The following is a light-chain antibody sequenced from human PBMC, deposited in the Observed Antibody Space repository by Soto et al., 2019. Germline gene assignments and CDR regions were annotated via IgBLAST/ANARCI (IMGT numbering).Light chain of an antibody. CDR3: QKFDGYPLT. J-gene: IGKJ4*01. V-gene: IGKV1-9*01. Sequence: DIQLTQSPSFLSASVGDGVTITCRASQGINSHLAWFQQKPGKAPRLLIYSASTLQSGVPSRFSGSGSGTEFTLTIRSLQPEDFATYYCQKFDGYPLTFGGGTKMEIK. CDR1: QGINSH. CDR2: SAS.